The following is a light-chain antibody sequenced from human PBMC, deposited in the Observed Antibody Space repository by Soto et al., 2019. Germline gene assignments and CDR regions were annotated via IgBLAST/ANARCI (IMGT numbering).Light chain of an antibody. Sequence: DIQMTQSPSTLSASVGDRVTITCRASERVSRWLAWYQQKPGRTPKLLIYQASTLQTGVPSRFSGSGSGTEFTLTISSLQTADFASYYCPQYNAYSKAFGQGTKVEIK. CDR2: QAS. CDR3: PQYNAYSKA. CDR1: ERVSRW. V-gene: IGKV1-5*03. J-gene: IGKJ1*01.